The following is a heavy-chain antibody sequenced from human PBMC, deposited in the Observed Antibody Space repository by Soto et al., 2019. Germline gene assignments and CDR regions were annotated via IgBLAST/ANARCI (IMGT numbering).Heavy chain of an antibody. CDR1: GGSISSDDSY. CDR2: AHYSGTT. CDR3: AREGTVTPYNWSDP. V-gene: IGHV4-30-4*01. D-gene: IGHD4-17*01. J-gene: IGHJ5*02. Sequence: QVQLQESGPGLAKPSQTLSLTCTVSGGSISSDDSYWSWIRQTPGKGLEWLGCAHYSGTTYYNPSLKTRVIISVDTSKNRFSLKLSSVTAADTAVYYCAREGTVTPYNWSDPWGQGTLVTVSS.